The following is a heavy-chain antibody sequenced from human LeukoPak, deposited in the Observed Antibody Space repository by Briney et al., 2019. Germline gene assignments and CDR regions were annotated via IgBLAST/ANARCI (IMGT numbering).Heavy chain of an antibody. J-gene: IGHJ6*02. CDR2: INPNSGGT. D-gene: IGHD3-10*01. CDR3: ARSASWGSGSYYYYGMDV. CDR1: GYTFTGYY. V-gene: IGHV1-2*02. Sequence: ASVKVSCKASGYTFTGYYMHWVRQAPGQGLEWMGWINPNSGGTNYAQKSQGRVTMTRDTSISTAYMELSRLRSDDTAVYYCARSASWGSGSYYYYGMDVWGQGTTVTVSS.